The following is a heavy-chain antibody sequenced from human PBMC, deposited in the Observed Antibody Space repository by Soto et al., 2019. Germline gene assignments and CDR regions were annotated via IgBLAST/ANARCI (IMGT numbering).Heavy chain of an antibody. CDR1: GFTFSSYG. CDR2: ISYDGSNK. J-gene: IGHJ6*02. Sequence: QVQLVESGGGVVQPGRSLRLSCAASGFTFSSYGMHWVRRAPGKGLEWVAVISYDGSNKYYADSVKGRFTIARDNSKNTLFLHMSSLRAEDTAVYYCVKDGSSGWHYYDGLDGWGHGTSVTVSS. D-gene: IGHD6-19*01. V-gene: IGHV3-30*18. CDR3: VKDGSSGWHYYDGLDG.